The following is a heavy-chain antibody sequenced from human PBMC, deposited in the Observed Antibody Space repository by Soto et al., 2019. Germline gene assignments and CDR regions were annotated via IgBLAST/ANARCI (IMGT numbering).Heavy chain of an antibody. Sequence: QVQLVQSGAEVKKPGSSVKVSCSASGGTISSYAITWVRQAPGQGLEWMGGFIPIIGTTNYAQKFQGRVTITADESTSTSYMEVSSLRSEDTAVYYCASLVVLEDSTGDGIDPWGQGTQVTVSS. CDR1: GGTISSYA. CDR3: ASLVVLEDSTGDGIDP. CDR2: FIPIIGTT. J-gene: IGHJ5*02. D-gene: IGHD7-27*01. V-gene: IGHV1-69*01.